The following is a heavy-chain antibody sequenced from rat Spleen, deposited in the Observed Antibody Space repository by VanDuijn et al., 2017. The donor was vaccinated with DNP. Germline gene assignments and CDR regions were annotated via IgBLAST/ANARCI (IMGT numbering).Heavy chain of an antibody. Sequence: QVQLKESGPGLVQPSQTLSLTCTVSGFSLSSYGVIWVRQAPGKGLEWMGIIWGDGNTNYNSALKSRLSISRDTSKGQVFLTMNSLQTDDTAVYYCAELWMFDYWGQGVTVTVSS. J-gene: IGHJ2*01. D-gene: IGHD1-3*01. V-gene: IGHV2-77*01. CDR1: GFSLSSYG. CDR2: IWGDGNT. CDR3: AELWMFDY.